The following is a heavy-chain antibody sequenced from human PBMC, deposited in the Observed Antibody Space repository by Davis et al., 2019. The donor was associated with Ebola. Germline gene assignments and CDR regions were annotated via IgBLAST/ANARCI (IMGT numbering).Heavy chain of an antibody. V-gene: IGHV3-30*14. J-gene: IGHJ5*01. D-gene: IGHD2-2*03. CDR1: GFTFSSYA. Sequence: GGSLRLSCAASGFTFSSYAMHWVRQAPGKGLEWVAVISYDGSNKYYADSVKGRFTISRDNSKNTLYLQMSSLRAEDTAMYYCVKDGFCVSSTCYRGWFDSWGQGTLVTVSS. CDR3: VKDGFCVSSTCYRGWFDS. CDR2: ISYDGSNK.